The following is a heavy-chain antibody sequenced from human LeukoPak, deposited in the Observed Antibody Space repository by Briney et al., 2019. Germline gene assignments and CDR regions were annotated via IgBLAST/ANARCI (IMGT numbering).Heavy chain of an antibody. D-gene: IGHD6-6*01. CDR3: ARRYSSSSGASDAFDI. CDR2: IYPGDSDA. CDR1: GYSFTNYW. Sequence: GESLKISCKGSGYSFTNYWIGWVRQMPGKGLKWMGIIYPGDSDARYSPSFQGQVTISADKSISTAYLQWDSLKASDTAMYYCARRYSSSSGASDAFDIWGQGTMVTVSS. J-gene: IGHJ3*02. V-gene: IGHV5-51*01.